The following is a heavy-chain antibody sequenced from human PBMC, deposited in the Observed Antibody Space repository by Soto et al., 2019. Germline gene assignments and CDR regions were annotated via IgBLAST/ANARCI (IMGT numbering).Heavy chain of an antibody. J-gene: IGHJ4*02. V-gene: IGHV1-69*01. Sequence: QVQLVQSGAEVKETGSSVKVSCKSSGYIFKNYAVTWLRQAPGQGLEWMGGIIPVFGTPDYSQKFRGRVTITANESTSTVYMELRSLISEETAVYYCARHLYDYVWGSYRHWGQGTLVTVSS. CDR3: ARHLYDYVWGSYRH. D-gene: IGHD3-16*02. CDR2: IIPVFGTP. CDR1: GYIFKNYA.